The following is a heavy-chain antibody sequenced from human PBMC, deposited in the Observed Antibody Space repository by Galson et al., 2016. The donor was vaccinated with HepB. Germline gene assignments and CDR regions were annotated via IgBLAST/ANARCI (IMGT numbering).Heavy chain of an antibody. J-gene: IGHJ3*01. CDR3: VTLGMDAFDV. D-gene: IGHD3-16*01. Sequence: SLRLSCAASGFTFRTYAMSWVRQIPGQGLEWISAISPTGGTTYDADSVKGRFTVSRDNPKNTLYLQMNSLRAEDTALYYCVTLGMDAFDVWGQGTMVTVSS. CDR1: GFTFRTYA. V-gene: IGHV3-23*01. CDR2: ISPTGGTT.